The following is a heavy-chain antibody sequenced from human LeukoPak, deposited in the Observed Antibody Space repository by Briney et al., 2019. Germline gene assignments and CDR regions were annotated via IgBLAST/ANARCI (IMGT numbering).Heavy chain of an antibody. J-gene: IGHJ4*02. CDR3: ARDIGSSWLPDY. CDR1: GFTFDDYG. V-gene: IGHV3-20*01. Sequence: PGGSLRLSCAASGFTFDDYGMSWVRQAPGKGLEWVSGINWNGGSTGYADSVKGRFTISRDNAKNSLYLQMSSLRAEDTALYHCARDIGSSWLPDYWGQGTLVTVSS. CDR2: INWNGGST. D-gene: IGHD6-13*01.